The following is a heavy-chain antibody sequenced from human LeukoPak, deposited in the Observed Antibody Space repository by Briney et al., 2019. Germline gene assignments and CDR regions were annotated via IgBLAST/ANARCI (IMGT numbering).Heavy chain of an antibody. CDR2: ISSSGSPI. V-gene: IGHV3-11*01. D-gene: IGHD6-19*01. CDR1: GFTLSASS. CDR3: ARDLGAVAATVSAFDI. Sequence: GGSLRLSCAASGFTLSASSMNWIRQAPGKGLEWVSYISSSGSPIHYADSVKGRFTISRDNAKNSLYLQMTSLRAEDTAVYYCARDLGAVAATVSAFDIWGQGTMVTVSS. J-gene: IGHJ3*02.